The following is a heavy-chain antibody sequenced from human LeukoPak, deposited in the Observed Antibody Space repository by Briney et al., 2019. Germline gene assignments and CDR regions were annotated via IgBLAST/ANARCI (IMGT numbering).Heavy chain of an antibody. CDR3: ARAPVTAPLDY. J-gene: IGHJ4*02. CDR1: GGSISSGDYY. Sequence: PSETLSLTCTVSGGSISSGDYYWSWIRQPPGKGLEWIGYIYYSGSTYYNPSLKSRVTISVDTSKNQFSLKLSSVTAADTAVYCCARAPVTAPLDYWGQGTLVTVSS. V-gene: IGHV4-30-4*08. CDR2: IYYSGST.